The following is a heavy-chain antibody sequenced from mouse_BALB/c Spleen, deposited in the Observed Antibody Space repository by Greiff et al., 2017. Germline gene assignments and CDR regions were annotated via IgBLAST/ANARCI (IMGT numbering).Heavy chain of an antibody. CDR3: ARDKYYGNYGYFDV. CDR1: GFSLTSYG. V-gene: IGHV2-9*02. Sequence: VKLVESGPGLVAPSQSLSITCTVSGFSLTSYGVHWVRQPPGKGLEWLGVIWAGGSTNYNSALMSRLSISKDNSKSQVFLKMNSLQTDDTAMYYCARDKYYGNYGYFDVWGAGTTVTVSS. CDR2: IWAGGST. J-gene: IGHJ1*01. D-gene: IGHD2-1*01.